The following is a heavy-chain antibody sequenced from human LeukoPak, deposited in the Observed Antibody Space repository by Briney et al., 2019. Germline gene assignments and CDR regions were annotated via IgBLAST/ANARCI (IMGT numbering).Heavy chain of an antibody. CDR1: GFIFTSYT. Sequence: PGGSLRLSCAASGFIFTSYTMNWVRQAPGKGLEWVSYISSSSSTIYYADSVKGRFTISRDNAKNSLYLQMNSLRAEDTAVYYCARVTMVRGVFWGQGTTVTVSS. CDR3: ARVTMVRGVF. D-gene: IGHD3-10*01. J-gene: IGHJ6*02. V-gene: IGHV3-48*04. CDR2: ISSSSSTI.